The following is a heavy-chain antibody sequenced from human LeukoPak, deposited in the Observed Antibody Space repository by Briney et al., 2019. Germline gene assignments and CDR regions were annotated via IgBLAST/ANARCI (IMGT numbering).Heavy chain of an antibody. CDR3: ARVFPYSSSSSYYYYGMDV. CDR1: GFTFSSYS. CDR2: ISSSSSYI. V-gene: IGHV3-21*01. Sequence: GGSLRLSCAASGFTFSSYSMNWVRLAPGKGLEWVSSISSSSSYIYYADSVKGRFTISRDNAKNSLYLQMNSLRAEDTAVYYCARVFPYSSSSSYYYYGMDVWGQGTTVTVSS. D-gene: IGHD6-6*01. J-gene: IGHJ6*02.